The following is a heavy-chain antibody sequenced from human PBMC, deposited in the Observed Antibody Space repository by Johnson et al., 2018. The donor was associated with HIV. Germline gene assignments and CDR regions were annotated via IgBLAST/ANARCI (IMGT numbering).Heavy chain of an antibody. CDR2: ISYDGSNK. CDR1: GFTFSSYA. J-gene: IGHJ3*02. V-gene: IGHV3-30*04. CDR3: AKDLRGYSYGLGAFDI. D-gene: IGHD5-18*01. Sequence: QVQLVESGGGVVQPGRSLRLSCAASGFTFSSYAMHWVRQAPGKGLEWVAVISYDGSNKYYADSVKGRFTISRDNSKNTLYLQMNSLRAEDTAVYYCAKDLRGYSYGLGAFDICGQGKMFSVSS.